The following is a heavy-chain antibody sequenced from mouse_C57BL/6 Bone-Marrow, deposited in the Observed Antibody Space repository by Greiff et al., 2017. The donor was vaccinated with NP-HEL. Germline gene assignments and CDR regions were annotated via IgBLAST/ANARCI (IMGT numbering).Heavy chain of an antibody. D-gene: IGHD2-13*01. V-gene: IGHV14-2*01. CDR2: IDPEDGET. J-gene: IGHJ3*01. CDR1: GFNIKDYY. CDR3: ASRGDPFAY. Sequence: EVQLHQSGAELVKPGASVKLSCTASGFNIKDYYMHWVKQRTEQGLEWIGRIDPEDGETKYAPKFQGKATITADTSSNTAYLQLSSLTSEDTAVYYCASRGDPFAYWGQGTLVTVSA.